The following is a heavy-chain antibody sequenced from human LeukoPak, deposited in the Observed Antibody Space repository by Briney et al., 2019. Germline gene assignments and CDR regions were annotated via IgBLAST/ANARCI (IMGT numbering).Heavy chain of an antibody. J-gene: IGHJ4*02. CDR3: ASGLGDYFDY. V-gene: IGHV3-21*01. CDR2: ISSSSSYI. Sequence: RSGGSLRLSCAASGFTFSSYSMNWVRQAPGKGLEWVPSISSSSSYIYYADSVKGRFTISRDNAKNSLYLQMNSLRAEDTAVYYCASGLGDYFDYWGQGTLVTVSS. CDR1: GFTFSSYS.